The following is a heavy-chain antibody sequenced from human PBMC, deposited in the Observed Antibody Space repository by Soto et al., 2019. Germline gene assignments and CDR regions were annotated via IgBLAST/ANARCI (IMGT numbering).Heavy chain of an antibody. CDR1: GGTFSSYA. D-gene: IGHD2-15*01. CDR2: IIPIFGTA. J-gene: IGHJ4*02. CDR3: ARENRGGSCYDY. V-gene: IGHV1-69*13. Sequence: EASVKVSCKASGGTFSSYAISWVRQAPGQGLEWMGGIIPIFGTANYAQKFQGRVTITADESTSTAYMELSSLRSEDTAVYYCARENRGGSCYDYWGQGTLVTVSS.